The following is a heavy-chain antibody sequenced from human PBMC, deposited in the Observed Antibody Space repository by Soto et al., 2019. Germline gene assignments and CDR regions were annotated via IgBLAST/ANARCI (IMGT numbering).Heavy chain of an antibody. CDR1: GFTFTSSA. Sequence: SVKVSCKASGFTFTSSAVQWVRQARGQRLEWIGWIIVGSGNTNYAQKFQERVTITRDMSTSTAYMELSSLRSEDTAVYYCAAQPLPTYYDSSGYYFDYWGQGTLVTVSS. CDR3: AAQPLPTYYDSSGYYFDY. V-gene: IGHV1-58*01. D-gene: IGHD3-22*01. J-gene: IGHJ4*02. CDR2: IIVGSGNT.